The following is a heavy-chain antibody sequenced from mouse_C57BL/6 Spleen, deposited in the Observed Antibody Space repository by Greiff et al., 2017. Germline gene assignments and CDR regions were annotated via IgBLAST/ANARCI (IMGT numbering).Heavy chain of an antibody. V-gene: IGHV14-1*01. CDR3: TSYGSRYPWFAY. J-gene: IGHJ3*01. CDR2: IDPEDGDT. D-gene: IGHD1-1*01. CDR1: GFNIKDYY. Sequence: VQLQQSGAELVRPGASVKLSCTASGFNIKDYYMHWVKQRPEQGLEWIGRIDPEDGDTEYAPKFQGKATMTADTSSNTAYLQLSSLTSEDTAVYYCTSYGSRYPWFAYWGQGTLVTVSA.